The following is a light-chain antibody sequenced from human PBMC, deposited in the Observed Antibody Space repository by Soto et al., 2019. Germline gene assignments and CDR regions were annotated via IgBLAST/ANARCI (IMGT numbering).Light chain of an antibody. CDR2: EVS. Sequence: QSALTQPPSASGSPGQSVTISCTGTSSDVGGYNYVSWYQQHPGKAPKLMIYEVSKRPSGVPDRFSGSKSGNTASLTVSGLQAEDEADYYCSSYAGSKNGVFGTGTKVTVL. CDR1: SSDVGGYNY. V-gene: IGLV2-8*01. J-gene: IGLJ1*01. CDR3: SSYAGSKNGV.